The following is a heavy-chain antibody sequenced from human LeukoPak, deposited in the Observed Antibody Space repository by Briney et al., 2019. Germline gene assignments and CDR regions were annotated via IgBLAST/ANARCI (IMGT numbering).Heavy chain of an antibody. CDR1: GYSFTSYW. V-gene: IGHV5-10-1*01. J-gene: IGHJ6*04. CDR3: ARHIAVADTGYYYYGMDV. Sequence: GESLKISCKGSGYSFTSYWISWVRQMPGKGLEWMGRIDPSDSYTNYSPSFQGHVTISADKSISTAYLQWSSLKASDTAMYYCARHIAVADTGYYYYGMDVWGKGTTVTVSS. D-gene: IGHD6-19*01. CDR2: IDPSDSYT.